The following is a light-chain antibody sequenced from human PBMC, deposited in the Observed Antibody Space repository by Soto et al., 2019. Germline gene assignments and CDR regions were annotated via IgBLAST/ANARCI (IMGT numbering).Light chain of an antibody. CDR3: QQCSARPPIT. V-gene: IGKV3-15*01. CDR2: GAS. Sequence: EIVMTQSPATLSVSPGERVTLSCRASQSVSSYLAWYQHKPGQPPRLLIYGASTRATGIPARLSGSGSGTDFTLTISSLQSEDFKVYSCQQCSARPPITFGQETRLEIK. J-gene: IGKJ5*01. CDR1: QSVSSY.